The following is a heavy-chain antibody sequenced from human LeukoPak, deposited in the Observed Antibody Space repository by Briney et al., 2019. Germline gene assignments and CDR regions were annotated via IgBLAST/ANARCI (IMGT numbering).Heavy chain of an antibody. CDR1: GFTFSTYA. D-gene: IGHD6-19*01. Sequence: GGSLRLSCAASGFTFSTYAMHWVRQAPGKGLEWVTFIRNDGSHKYYTDSVKGRFTISRDNSKNTLFLQMNSLRPEDTAVYYCAKDGGWYELYYMDVWGTGKTVTVSS. CDR3: AKDGGWYELYYMDV. J-gene: IGHJ6*03. V-gene: IGHV3-30*02. CDR2: IRNDGSHK.